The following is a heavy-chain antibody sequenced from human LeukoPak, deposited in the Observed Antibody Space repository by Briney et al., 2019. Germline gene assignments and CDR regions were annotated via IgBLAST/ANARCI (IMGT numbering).Heavy chain of an antibody. CDR1: GGSISSGDYY. Sequence: SETLSLTCTVSGGSISSGDYYWRWIRQPPGKGLEWIGYIYYSGSTYYNPSLKSRVTISVDTSKNQFSLKLSSVTAADTAVYYCARGQYYYGSGSYGPVDYWGQGTLVTVSS. J-gene: IGHJ4*02. CDR2: IYYSGST. CDR3: ARGQYYYGSGSYGPVDY. D-gene: IGHD3-10*01. V-gene: IGHV4-30-4*01.